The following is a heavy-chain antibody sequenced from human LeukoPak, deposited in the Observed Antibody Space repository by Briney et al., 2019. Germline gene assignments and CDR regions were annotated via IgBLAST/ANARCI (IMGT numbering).Heavy chain of an antibody. J-gene: IGHJ4*02. CDR2: IGAYNGNT. D-gene: IGHD2-21*02. Sequence: GASVKVSCKASGYTFTSYGISWVRQAPGQGLEWMGWIGAYNGNTNYAQKLQGRVTMTTDTSTSTAYMELRSLRSDDTAVYYCARVNCGGDCYGFDYWGQGTLVTVSS. V-gene: IGHV1-18*01. CDR3: ARVNCGGDCYGFDY. CDR1: GYTFTSYG.